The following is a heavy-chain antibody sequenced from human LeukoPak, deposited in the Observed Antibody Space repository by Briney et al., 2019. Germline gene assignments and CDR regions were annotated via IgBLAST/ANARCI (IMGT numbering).Heavy chain of an antibody. D-gene: IGHD2-8*01. Sequence: PSETLSLTCTVPAGSLSIYFWSWIRQPPGKGLEWIGYIYYTGMTNSNPSLKSRVTISMDTSKNQFSLNLRSVTAADTAIYYCARHGRMVIMSKFSTGIDQWGQGTVVTVSS. V-gene: IGHV4-59*08. CDR3: ARHGRMVIMSKFSTGIDQ. J-gene: IGHJ4*02. CDR1: AGSLSIYF. CDR2: IYYTGMT.